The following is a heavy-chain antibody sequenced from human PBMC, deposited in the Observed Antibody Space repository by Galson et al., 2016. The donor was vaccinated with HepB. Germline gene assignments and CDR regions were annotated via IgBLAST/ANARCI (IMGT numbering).Heavy chain of an antibody. CDR3: ARGPQVDTYFDC. CDR1: GGTFSSYA. D-gene: IGHD3-9*01. Sequence: SVKVSCKAPGGTFSSYAISWVRRAPGQGLEWMGRIIPIFGTANYAQKFQGRVTITADESTSTAYMELSSLRSEDTAVYYCARGPQVDTYFDCWGQGTLVTVSS. CDR2: IIPIFGTA. J-gene: IGHJ4*02. V-gene: IGHV1-69*13.